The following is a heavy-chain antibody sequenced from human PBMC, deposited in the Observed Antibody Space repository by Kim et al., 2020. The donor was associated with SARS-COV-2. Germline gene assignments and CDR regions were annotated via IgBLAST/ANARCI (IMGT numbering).Heavy chain of an antibody. Sequence: GGSLRLSCAASGFTFSSYGMHWVRQAPGKGLEWVAVISYDGSNKYYADSVKGRFNISRDNSKNTLYLKMNSLRAEDTAVYYCAKDPENWNAYYFDYWGQGTLVTVSS. CDR1: GFTFSSYG. J-gene: IGHJ4*02. D-gene: IGHD1-1*01. CDR2: ISYDGSNK. V-gene: IGHV3-30*18. CDR3: AKDPENWNAYYFDY.